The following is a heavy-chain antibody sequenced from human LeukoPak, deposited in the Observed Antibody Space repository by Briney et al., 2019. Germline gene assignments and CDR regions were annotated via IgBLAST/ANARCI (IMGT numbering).Heavy chain of an antibody. Sequence: PGGSLRLSCAASGFTFSSYGMSWVRQAPGKGLEWVSAISGSGGSTYYADSVKGRFTISRDNSKNTLYLQMNSLRAEDTAVYYCAKVKGGYSYGTYDYWGQGTLVTVSS. CDR1: GFTFSSYG. CDR2: ISGSGGST. D-gene: IGHD5-18*01. V-gene: IGHV3-23*01. CDR3: AKVKGGYSYGTYDY. J-gene: IGHJ4*02.